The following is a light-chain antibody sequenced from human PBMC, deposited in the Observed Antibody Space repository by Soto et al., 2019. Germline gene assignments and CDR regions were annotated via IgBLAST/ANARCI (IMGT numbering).Light chain of an antibody. J-gene: IGLJ2*01. CDR1: SSNIGSHT. CDR2: GNN. V-gene: IGLV1-44*01. Sequence: QLVLTQPPSASGTPGQRVTISCSGGSSNIGSHTVNWYQHLPGTAPELLVYGNNQRPSGVPDRFSGSQSGASASLAISGLQSEDEADYYCAAWDDSLNGVVFGGGTKLTVL. CDR3: AAWDDSLNGVV.